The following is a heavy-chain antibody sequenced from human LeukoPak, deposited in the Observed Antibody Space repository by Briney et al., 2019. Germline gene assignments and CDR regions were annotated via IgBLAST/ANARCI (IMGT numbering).Heavy chain of an antibody. Sequence: GGSLRLSCAASGFTFSSYAMSWVRQAPGKGLEWVSAISGSGGSTYYADSVKGRFTISRDNSKNTLYLQMNSLRAEDTAVYYCAKDSDSPGIQLRLRSWGQGTLVTVSS. CDR3: AKDSDSPGIQLRLRS. D-gene: IGHD5-18*01. J-gene: IGHJ4*02. CDR1: GFTFSSYA. V-gene: IGHV3-23*01. CDR2: ISGSGGST.